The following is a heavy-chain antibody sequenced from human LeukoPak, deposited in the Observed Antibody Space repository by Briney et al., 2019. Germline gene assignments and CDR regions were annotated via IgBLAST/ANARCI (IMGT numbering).Heavy chain of an antibody. CDR2: VSADGDYT. CDR1: GFTFSSYA. CDR3: ATETNGRHYDY. Sequence: PGGSLRLSCAASGFTFSSYAMSWVRQAPGQGLEWVSAVSADGDYTYYADSVKGRFSISRDNSKNTLYLQMNSLRAGDTAVYYCATETNGRHYDYWGQGTLLTVSS. D-gene: IGHD1-14*01. V-gene: IGHV3-23*01. J-gene: IGHJ4*02.